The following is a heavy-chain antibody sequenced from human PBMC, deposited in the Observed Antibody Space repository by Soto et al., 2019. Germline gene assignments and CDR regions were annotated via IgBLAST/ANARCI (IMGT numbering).Heavy chain of an antibody. J-gene: IGHJ3*02. CDR1: GGSVSSYY. V-gene: IGHV4-59*02. CDR2: IYYSGST. Sequence: HSETLSLTCTVSGGSVSSYYWSWIRQPPGKGLEWIGYIYYSGSTNYNPSLKSRVTISVDTSKNQFSLKLSSVTAADTAVYYCARDYYDSSGYYFLHDAFDIWGQGTMVTVSS. CDR3: ARDYYDSSGYYFLHDAFDI. D-gene: IGHD3-22*01.